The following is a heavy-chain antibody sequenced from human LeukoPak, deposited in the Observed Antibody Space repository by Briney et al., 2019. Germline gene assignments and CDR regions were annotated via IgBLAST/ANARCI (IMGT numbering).Heavy chain of an antibody. CDR2: ISGSGGST. D-gene: IGHD5-24*01. CDR3: AKVGMATTGVDY. CDR1: GFTFSSYA. J-gene: IGHJ4*02. V-gene: IGHV3-23*01. Sequence: PGRSLRLSCAASGFTFSSYAMSWVRQPPGKGLEWVSAISGSGGSTYYADSVKGRFTISRDNSKNTLYLEMNSLRAEDTAVYYCAKVGMATTGVDYWGQGTLVTVSS.